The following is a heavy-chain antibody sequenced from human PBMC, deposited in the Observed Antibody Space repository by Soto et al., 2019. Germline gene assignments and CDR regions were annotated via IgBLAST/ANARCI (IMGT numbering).Heavy chain of an antibody. J-gene: IGHJ4*02. V-gene: IGHV2-5*02. Sequence: QITLKESGPTLVKPTQTLTLTCTFSGFSLSTGGVGVAWIRQPPGKALEWLALIYWDDDKRYSPSLKTRLTISKDTSKNQVVLTMTNMNPVDTATSYCAHSIAPRLFDYWGQGTLVTVSS. CDR1: GFSLSTGGVG. CDR3: AHSIAPRLFDY. CDR2: IYWDDDK. D-gene: IGHD2-15*01.